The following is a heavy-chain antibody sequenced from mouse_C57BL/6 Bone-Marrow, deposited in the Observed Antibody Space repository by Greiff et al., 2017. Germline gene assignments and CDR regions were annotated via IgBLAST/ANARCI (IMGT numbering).Heavy chain of an antibody. J-gene: IGHJ4*01. CDR3: ARHWGGYYYARGY. CDR2: ISNGGGST. D-gene: IGHD2-2*01. Sequence: EVMLVESGGGLVQPGGSLKLSCAASGFTFSDYYMYWVRQTPEKRLEWVAYISNGGGSTYYPDTVKGRFTISRDNAKNTLYLQMSRLKSEDTAMYYCARHWGGYYYARGYWGQGTSVTVSS. CDR1: GFTFSDYY. V-gene: IGHV5-12*01.